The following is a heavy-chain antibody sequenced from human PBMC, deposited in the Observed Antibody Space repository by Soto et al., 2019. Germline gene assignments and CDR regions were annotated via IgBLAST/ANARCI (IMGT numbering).Heavy chain of an antibody. CDR3: ASAGHYCSGGSCYSYYYYGMDV. V-gene: IGHV3-30-3*01. CDR1: GFTFSSYA. J-gene: IGHJ6*02. Sequence: QVQLVESGGGVVQPGRSLRLSCAASGFTFSSYAMHWVRQAPGKGLEWVAVISYDGSNKYYADSVKGRFTISRDNSKNTLYLQMNSLRAEDTAVYYCASAGHYCSGGSCYSYYYYGMDVWGQGTTVTVSS. CDR2: ISYDGSNK. D-gene: IGHD2-15*01.